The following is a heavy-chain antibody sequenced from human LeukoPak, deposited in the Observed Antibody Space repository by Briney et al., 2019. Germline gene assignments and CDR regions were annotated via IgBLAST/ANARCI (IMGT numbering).Heavy chain of an antibody. V-gene: IGHV3-48*01. CDR3: ARVRQGLDY. CDR1: GFTFSSYS. CDR2: ITSSSSTI. Sequence: GGCLRLSCAASGFTFSSYSMNWVRQAPGKGLEWVSYITSSSSTIYYADSVKGRFTISRDNAKNSLYLQMNSLRAEDTAVYYCARVRQGLDYWGQGTLVTVSS. J-gene: IGHJ4*02.